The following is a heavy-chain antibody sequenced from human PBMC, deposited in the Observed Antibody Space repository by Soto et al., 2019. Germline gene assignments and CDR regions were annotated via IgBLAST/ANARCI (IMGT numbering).Heavy chain of an antibody. D-gene: IGHD4-17*01. CDR2: ISGGGGST. CDR3: AKPYGDYELGYFDY. Sequence: GSLRLSCAASGFTFGSYAMSWVCQAPGKGLEWVSAISGGGGSTFYADSVKGRFTISRDISKSTLYLQMNTLRAEDTAVYYCAKPYGDYELGYFDYWGQGTLVTVSS. CDR1: GFTFGSYA. J-gene: IGHJ4*02. V-gene: IGHV3-23*01.